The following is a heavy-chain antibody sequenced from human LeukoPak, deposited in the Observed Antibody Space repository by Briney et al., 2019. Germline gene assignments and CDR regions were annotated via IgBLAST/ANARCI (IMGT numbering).Heavy chain of an antibody. V-gene: IGHV4-59*02. D-gene: IGHD3-3*01. J-gene: IGHJ4*02. CDR1: APSASDYY. CDR3: ASRKLENDY. Sequence: KASHSLSLTRTIAAPSASDYYSSWIRHSPGKGLEWIGYISHTGSTSYSPPLKSRVPISAETSQNHFSLRLRPLTAADTAVYYCASRKLENDYWGQGTLVTVSS. CDR2: ISHTGST.